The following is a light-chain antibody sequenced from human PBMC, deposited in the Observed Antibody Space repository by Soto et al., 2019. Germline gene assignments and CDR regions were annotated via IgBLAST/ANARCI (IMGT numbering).Light chain of an antibody. CDR1: QSVSSN. J-gene: IGKJ3*01. CDR3: QQYDDWPPFT. V-gene: IGKV3-15*01. Sequence: EIVMTQSPATLSVSPGERATLSCRASQSVSSNLAWYQQKPGQAPRLLIYGASTRATGIPARFSGSGSGTDFTLTIKSLQSEDFAVYYCQQYDDWPPFTFGPGTKVDIK. CDR2: GAS.